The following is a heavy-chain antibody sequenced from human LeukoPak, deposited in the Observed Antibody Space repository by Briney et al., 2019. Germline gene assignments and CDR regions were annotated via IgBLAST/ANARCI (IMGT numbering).Heavy chain of an antibody. J-gene: IGHJ4*02. D-gene: IGHD7-27*01. Sequence: GGSLRLSCAASGFTFSTHTMYWVRHPPGKRLEWVPIIGNNGGGIHYADSVKGRFTISRDNFKNALYLQMNSLRVEDTAVYYCAIDPNWGTHSWGQGVLVTVSS. CDR2: IGNNGGGI. CDR3: AIDPNWGTHS. CDR1: GFTFSTHT. V-gene: IGHV3-23*01.